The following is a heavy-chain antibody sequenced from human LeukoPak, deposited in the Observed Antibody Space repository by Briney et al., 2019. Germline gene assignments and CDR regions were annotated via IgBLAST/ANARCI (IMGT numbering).Heavy chain of an antibody. Sequence: ASVKVSCKASGYTFTSYGISWVRRTAGQGLEWMGGISAYNGNTNYAQKLQGRVTMTTDTSTSTAYMELRSLRSDDTAVYCCATTTGTSFFDYWGQGTLVTVSS. V-gene: IGHV1-18*01. CDR3: ATTTGTSFFDY. D-gene: IGHD3-10*01. J-gene: IGHJ4*02. CDR2: ISAYNGNT. CDR1: GYTFTSYG.